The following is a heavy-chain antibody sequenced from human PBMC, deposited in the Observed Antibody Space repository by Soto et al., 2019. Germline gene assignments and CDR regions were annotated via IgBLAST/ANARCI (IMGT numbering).Heavy chain of an antibody. J-gene: IGHJ6*02. CDR1: GLTFSSYE. CDR3: TRGYGYCSGGSCYSNYYYDMGV. Sequence: VQLVESGGGVVQPGGSLRLSCAASGLTFSSYEMHWVRQAPGKGLEWVSDISSSGSTIYYADSVKGRFTTSRDNAKNPLYVQMNSLRAEDTAVYYCTRGYGYCSGGSCYSNYYYDMGVWGQGTTVTVSS. CDR2: ISSSGSTI. D-gene: IGHD2-15*01. V-gene: IGHV3-48*03.